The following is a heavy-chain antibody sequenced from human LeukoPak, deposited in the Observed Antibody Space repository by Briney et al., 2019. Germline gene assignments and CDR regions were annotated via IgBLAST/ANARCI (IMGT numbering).Heavy chain of an antibody. Sequence: SETLSLTCTVSGGSISTYYWSWIRQPPGKGLEWIGYIYYSGSTNYNPSLKSRVTISVDTSKNQFSLKLSSVTAADTAVYYCARGFGPGGAFDIWGQGAMVTVSS. V-gene: IGHV4-59*01. CDR2: IYYSGST. J-gene: IGHJ3*02. D-gene: IGHD3-16*01. CDR1: GGSISTYY. CDR3: ARGFGPGGAFDI.